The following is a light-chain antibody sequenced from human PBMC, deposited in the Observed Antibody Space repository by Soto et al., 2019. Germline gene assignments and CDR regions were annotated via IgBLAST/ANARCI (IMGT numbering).Light chain of an antibody. CDR3: QQYNNWPPGT. CDR1: QSVSSN. CDR2: GAF. J-gene: IGKJ1*01. Sequence: EIVMTQSPVILSVSPGERATLSCRASQSVSSNLAWYQQKPGQAPRLLIYGAFSRATGIPARFSGSGSGTAFTLTISSLQSEDFAIYYCQQYNNWPPGTFGQGTKVEI. V-gene: IGKV3-15*01.